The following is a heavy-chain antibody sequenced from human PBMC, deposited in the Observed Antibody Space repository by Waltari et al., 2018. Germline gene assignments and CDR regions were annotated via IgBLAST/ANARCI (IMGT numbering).Heavy chain of an antibody. Sequence: QVQLQESGPRLVKPSETLSLPCAVSGYSIRSGWYWVWMRPRPGKGLEWIGSLYGSATTSYSPSLQSRVTISSDTSTNNFYLNLTSVTAADTSTYYCTRRMMTAIAGGGASDVWGQGTLVTVSS. CDR3: TRRMMTAIAGGGASDV. J-gene: IGHJ3*01. CDR1: GYSIRSGWY. CDR2: LYGSATT. V-gene: IGHV4-38-2*01. D-gene: IGHD2-21*01.